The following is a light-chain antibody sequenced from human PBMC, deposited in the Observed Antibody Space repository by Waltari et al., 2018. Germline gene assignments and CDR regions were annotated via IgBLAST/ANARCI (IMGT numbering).Light chain of an antibody. Sequence: DIQMTQSPSSLSASVGDRVTLTCRASQGITNYLAWYQQKPGKVPKLLIYAASTLQSGVPSRFSGSGSGTDFTLTISSLQPEDVATYYCQKYNSVPRTFGQGTKVEIK. J-gene: IGKJ1*01. CDR1: QGITNY. CDR2: AAS. V-gene: IGKV1-27*01. CDR3: QKYNSVPRT.